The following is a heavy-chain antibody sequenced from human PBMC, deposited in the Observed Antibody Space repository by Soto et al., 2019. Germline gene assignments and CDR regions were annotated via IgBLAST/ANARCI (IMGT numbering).Heavy chain of an antibody. V-gene: IGHV3-21*01. Sequence: EVQLVESGGGLVKPGGSLRLSCAASGFTFSSYSMNWVRQAPGKGLEWVSSISSSSSYIYYADSVKGRFTISRDNAKNSLYQQMNSLRAEDTAVYYCASELWFGETDGGDYWGQGTLVTVSS. CDR1: GFTFSSYS. J-gene: IGHJ4*02. CDR3: ASELWFGETDGGDY. D-gene: IGHD3-10*01. CDR2: ISSSSSYI.